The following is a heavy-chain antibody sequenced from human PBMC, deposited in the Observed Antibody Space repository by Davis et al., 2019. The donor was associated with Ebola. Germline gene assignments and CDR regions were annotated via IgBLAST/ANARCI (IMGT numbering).Heavy chain of an antibody. CDR1: GGSISSGGYY. V-gene: IGHV4-39*07. J-gene: IGHJ1*01. D-gene: IGHD2-2*01. CDR2: INHSGST. Sequence: MPSETLSLTCTVSGGSISSGGYYWSWIRQPPGKGLEWIGEINHSGSTNYNPSLKSRVTISVDTSKNQFSLNLRSVTAADTAVYYCARGPAVPAAMWYFQHWGQGTLVTVSS. CDR3: ARGPAVPAAMWYFQH.